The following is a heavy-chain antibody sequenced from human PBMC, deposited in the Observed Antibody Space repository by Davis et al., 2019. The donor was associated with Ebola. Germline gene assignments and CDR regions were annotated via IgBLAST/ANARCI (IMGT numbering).Heavy chain of an antibody. V-gene: IGHV3-11*01. J-gene: IGHJ4*02. D-gene: IGHD1-26*01. CDR1: GFLFSDYF. Sequence: PGGSLRLSCAASGFLFSDYFMNWVRQAPGKSLEWVSYISGGSTTIYFADSVKGRFTAPRDNAKNTLYLQMDSLRAEDTAIYYCARAPNSGSFSDYWGQGTLVTVSS. CDR2: ISGGSTTI. CDR3: ARAPNSGSFSDY.